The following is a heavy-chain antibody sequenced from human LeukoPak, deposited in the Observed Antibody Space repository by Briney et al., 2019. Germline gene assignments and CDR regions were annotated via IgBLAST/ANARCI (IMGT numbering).Heavy chain of an antibody. Sequence: ASVKVSCKASGYTFTSYGISWVRQAPGQGLEWMGWISAYNGNTNYAQKLQGRVTMTTDTSTSTAYVELRSLRSDDTAVYYCARDTAMGSNDAFDIWGQGTMVTVSS. CDR3: ARDTAMGSNDAFDI. J-gene: IGHJ3*02. CDR2: ISAYNGNT. V-gene: IGHV1-18*01. D-gene: IGHD5-18*01. CDR1: GYTFTSYG.